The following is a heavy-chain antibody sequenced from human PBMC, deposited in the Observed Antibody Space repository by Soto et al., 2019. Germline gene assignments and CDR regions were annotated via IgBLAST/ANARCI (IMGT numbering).Heavy chain of an antibody. CDR1: GLTFRSYW. Sequence: PAGSLRLSCAASGLTFRSYWMHWVRQAPGKGLVWVSRINTDGSVAMYVDSVKGRFTVSRDNSKNTLYLQMKSLRGEDKAVYYCARGLCGGDCYSLQSYGMDVWGQGTTVTVSS. D-gene: IGHD2-21*02. CDR2: INTDGSVA. CDR3: ARGLCGGDCYSLQSYGMDV. J-gene: IGHJ6*02. V-gene: IGHV3-74*03.